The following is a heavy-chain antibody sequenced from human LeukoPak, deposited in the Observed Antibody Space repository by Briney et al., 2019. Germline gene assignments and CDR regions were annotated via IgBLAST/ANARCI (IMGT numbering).Heavy chain of an antibody. J-gene: IGHJ4*02. CDR3: AREGGDFWSGYSLDY. Sequence: SDTLSLTCTVSGVSITTYYWSWIRQPPGKGLEWIGYIYHSGSTNYNPCLKSRVTISVDTSKNQFSLKLSSVTAADTAVYYCAREGGDFWSGYSLDYWGQGTLVTVSS. V-gene: IGHV4-59*01. CDR1: GVSITTYY. CDR2: IYHSGST. D-gene: IGHD3-3*01.